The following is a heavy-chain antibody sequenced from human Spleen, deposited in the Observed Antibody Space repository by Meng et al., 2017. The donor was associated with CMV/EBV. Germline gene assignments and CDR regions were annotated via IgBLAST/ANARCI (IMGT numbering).Heavy chain of an antibody. CDR2: IWYDGSNK. CDR3: ARETQRPFDFWSGVGVLYYFDS. V-gene: IGHV3-33*01. D-gene: IGHD3-3*01. J-gene: IGHJ4*02. Sequence: GESLKISCAASGFTFSSYGMHWVRQAPGKGLEWVAVIWYDGSNKYYADSVKGRFTISRDNSKNTLYLQMNSLRAEDTAVYYCARETQRPFDFWSGVGVLYYFDSWGQGTLVTVSS. CDR1: GFTFSSYG.